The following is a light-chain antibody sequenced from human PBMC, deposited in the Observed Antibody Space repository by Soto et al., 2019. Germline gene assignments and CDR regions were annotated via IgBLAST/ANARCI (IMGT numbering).Light chain of an antibody. J-gene: IGKJ1*01. CDR2: AAA. CDR3: HRRDGTPPT. CDR1: ESISTY. V-gene: IGKV1-39*01. Sequence: IQLSQSPASLSVSVGDGLAVPCRASESISTYLNRAQQKPGKAPKLPIYAAASLQSGVPSRFSGSGSGTDFTLTTSSRQLEDFSSYYCHRRDGTPPTFGQGTKVDIK.